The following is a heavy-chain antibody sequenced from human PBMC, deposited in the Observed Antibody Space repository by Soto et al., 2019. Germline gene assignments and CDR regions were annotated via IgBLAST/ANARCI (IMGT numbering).Heavy chain of an antibody. CDR1: GGTFSSYA. Sequence: SVKVSCKASGGTFSSYAISWVRQAPGQGLEWMGGIIPIFGTANYAQKFQGRVTITADKSTSTAYMELSSLRSEDTAVYYCARDRTTIFGVVIPKGYYGMDVWGQGTTVTVSS. D-gene: IGHD3-3*01. J-gene: IGHJ6*02. CDR3: ARDRTTIFGVVIPKGYYGMDV. CDR2: IIPIFGTA. V-gene: IGHV1-69*06.